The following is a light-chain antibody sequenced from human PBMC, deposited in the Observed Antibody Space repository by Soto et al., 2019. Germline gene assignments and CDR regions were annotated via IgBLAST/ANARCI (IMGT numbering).Light chain of an antibody. CDR1: QIVLSNNNNY. Sequence: DFVMTQSPDSLPVSLGERATINCKSSQIVLSNNNNYLAWFQQKPGQPPRLLIYWASTRGSGVPDRFSGSGSGTDFTLTITNVQAEDVAVYYCQQYHSDPITFGQGTRLEIK. J-gene: IGKJ5*01. CDR3: QQYHSDPIT. CDR2: WAS. V-gene: IGKV4-1*01.